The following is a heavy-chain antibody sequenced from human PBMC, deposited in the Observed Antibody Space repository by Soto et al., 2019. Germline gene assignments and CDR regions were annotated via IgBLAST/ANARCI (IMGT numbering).Heavy chain of an antibody. CDR2: IYYSGST. V-gene: IGHV4-59*01. Sequence: PSETLSLTCTVSGGSISSYYWSWIRQPPGKGLEWIGYIYYSGSTNYNPSLKSRVTISVDTSKNQFSLKLSSVTAADTAVYYCARVGYSSSRYRGGAFDIWGQGTMVTVSS. D-gene: IGHD6-13*01. J-gene: IGHJ3*02. CDR3: ARVGYSSSRYRGGAFDI. CDR1: GGSISSYY.